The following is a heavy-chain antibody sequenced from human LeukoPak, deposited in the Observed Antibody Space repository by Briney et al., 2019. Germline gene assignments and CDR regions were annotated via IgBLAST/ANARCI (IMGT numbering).Heavy chain of an antibody. D-gene: IGHD1-7*01. CDR2: ISGGGGST. CDR1: GFTFSTYA. CDR3: APQVITGTTVEVY. V-gene: IGHV3-23*01. Sequence: GGSLRLSCAASGFTFSTYAMHWVRQAPGKGLEWVSAISGGGGSTYYADSVKGRFTISRDNSKNTLYLQMNSLTAEDTAVYYCAPQVITGTTVEVYWGQGTLVTVSS. J-gene: IGHJ4*02.